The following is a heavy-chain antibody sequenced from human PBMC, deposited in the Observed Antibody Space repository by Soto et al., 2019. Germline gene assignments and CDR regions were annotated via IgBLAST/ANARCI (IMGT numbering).Heavy chain of an antibody. CDR2: IYYSGST. CDR1: GGSISSYY. V-gene: IGHV4-59*01. Sequence: SETLSLTCTVSGGSISSYYWSWIRQPPGKGLEWIGYIYYSGSTNYNPSLKSRVTISVETSKNQFSLKLSSVTAADTAVYYCARFRDYVDYWGQGTLVTVSS. J-gene: IGHJ4*02. CDR3: ARFRDYVDY.